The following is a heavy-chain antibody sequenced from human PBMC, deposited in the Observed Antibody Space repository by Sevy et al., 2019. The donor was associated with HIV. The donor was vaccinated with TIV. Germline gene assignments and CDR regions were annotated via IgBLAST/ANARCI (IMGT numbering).Heavy chain of an antibody. J-gene: IGHJ4*02. CDR3: ARSNPYYDFWSGYMTSGYFDF. CDR2: ISYSGNT. Sequence: SETLSLTCIVSGDSISSSSYYWGWIRQPPGKGLEWIASISYSGNTYYNPSLKSRTTMSIDMSKNQFFLTLNSVTAPDAAVYYCARSNPYYDFWSGYMTSGYFDFWGPGTLVTVSS. D-gene: IGHD3-3*01. CDR1: GDSISSSSYY. V-gene: IGHV4-39*01.